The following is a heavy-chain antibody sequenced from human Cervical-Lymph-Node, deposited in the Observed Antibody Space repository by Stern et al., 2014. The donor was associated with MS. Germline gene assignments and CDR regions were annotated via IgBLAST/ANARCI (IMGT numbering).Heavy chain of an antibody. V-gene: IGHV1-18*01. Sequence: MQLVESGAEVKKPGASVKVSCKASGYTFTSYGISWVRQAPGQGLEGRGCISAYNGNTNYAQMLQGRVSMTTDTATSTAYMELRSLRSDDTAVYYCARGLLGSENAFDIWGQGTMVTVSS. CDR1: GYTFTSYG. J-gene: IGHJ3*02. CDR3: ARGLLGSENAFDI. D-gene: IGHD2-15*01. CDR2: ISAYNGNT.